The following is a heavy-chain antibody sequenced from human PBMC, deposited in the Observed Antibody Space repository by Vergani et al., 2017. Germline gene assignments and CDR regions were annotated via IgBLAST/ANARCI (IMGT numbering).Heavy chain of an antibody. V-gene: IGHV4-39*01. CDR1: GDSIISRSYY. J-gene: IGHJ2*01. Sequence: QMQLQESGPGLVKASETLSLTCTVSGDSIISRSYYWGWIRQPPGKGLEWMGSIYNSGNVDASSSLKSGVTISADTSKNQFSLRLTSVPAADTAVYYCASGKYYSDSTSHFRGRYFDVLRRGTLVTVPS. D-gene: IGHD3-16*01. CDR3: ASGKYYSDSTSHFRGRYFDV. CDR2: IYNSGNV.